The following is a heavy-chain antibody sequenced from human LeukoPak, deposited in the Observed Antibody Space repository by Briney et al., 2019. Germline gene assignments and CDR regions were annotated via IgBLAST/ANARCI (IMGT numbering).Heavy chain of an antibody. D-gene: IGHD6-19*01. CDR1: GYTFTGYY. Sequence: GASVKVSCKASGYTFTGYYMHWVRQAPGQGLEWMGWINPNSGGTNYAQKFQGRVTMTRDTSISTAYMELSRLRSDDTAVYYCARDHREQWLFRDHYFDYWGQGTLVTVSS. V-gene: IGHV1-2*02. J-gene: IGHJ4*02. CDR2: INPNSGGT. CDR3: ARDHREQWLFRDHYFDY.